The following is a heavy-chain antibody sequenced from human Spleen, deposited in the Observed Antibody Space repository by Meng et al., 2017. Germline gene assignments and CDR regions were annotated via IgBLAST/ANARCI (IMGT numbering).Heavy chain of an antibody. CDR1: GGSVSSGSYY. J-gene: IGHJ5*02. CDR3: ARGPIAAAGRAYYWFDP. CDR2: IYYSGST. V-gene: IGHV4-31*01. D-gene: IGHD6-13*01. Sequence: QVQLQESVPRLVRPSETLSLTCTVSGGSVSSGSYYWSWIRQHPGKGLEWIGYIYYSGSTYYNPSLKSLVTISVDTSKNQFSLNLSSVTAADTAVYYCARGPIAAAGRAYYWFDPWGQGTLVTVSS.